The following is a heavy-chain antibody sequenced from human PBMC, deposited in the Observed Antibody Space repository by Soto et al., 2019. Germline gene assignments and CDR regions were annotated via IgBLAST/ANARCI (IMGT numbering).Heavy chain of an antibody. D-gene: IGHD1-7*01. CDR1: GGSFSGYY. Sequence: SETLSLTCAFYGGSFSGYYWIWVRQPPGKGLEWIGEINHSGSTNYNPSLKSRVTISVDTSKNQFSLKLSSVTAADTAVYYCARAKAGTSDYYYYMDVWGKGTTVTVSS. CDR3: ARAKAGTSDYYYYMDV. CDR2: INHSGST. J-gene: IGHJ6*03. V-gene: IGHV4-34*01.